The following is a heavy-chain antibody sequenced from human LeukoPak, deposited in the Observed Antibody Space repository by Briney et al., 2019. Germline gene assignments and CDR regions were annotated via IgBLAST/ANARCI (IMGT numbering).Heavy chain of an antibody. CDR2: INSGGGTI. V-gene: IGHV3-48*03. D-gene: IGHD6-13*01. Sequence: PGGSLRLSCAASGFTFSSYEMNWVRQAPGKGLEWVSYINSGGGTIYYADSVKGRFTISRDNAKNSLYLQMNSLRAEDTAVYYCAKDQSFIGAAAGSFDYWGQGTLVTVSS. CDR1: GFTFSSYE. CDR3: AKDQSFIGAAAGSFDY. J-gene: IGHJ4*02.